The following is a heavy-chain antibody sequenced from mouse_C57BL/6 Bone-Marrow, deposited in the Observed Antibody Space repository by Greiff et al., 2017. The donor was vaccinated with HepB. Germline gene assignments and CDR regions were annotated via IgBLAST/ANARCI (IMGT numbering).Heavy chain of an antibody. V-gene: IGHV1-66*01. D-gene: IGHD1-1*01. Sequence: VQLQQSGPELVKPGASVKISCKASGYSFTSYYIHWVKQRPGQGLEWIGWIYPGSGNTKYNEKFKGKATLTADTSSRTAYMQLSSLTSEDSAVYYCARYVITTVVATDYFDYWGQGTTLTVSS. CDR3: ARYVITTVVATDYFDY. J-gene: IGHJ2*01. CDR2: IYPGSGNT. CDR1: GYSFTSYY.